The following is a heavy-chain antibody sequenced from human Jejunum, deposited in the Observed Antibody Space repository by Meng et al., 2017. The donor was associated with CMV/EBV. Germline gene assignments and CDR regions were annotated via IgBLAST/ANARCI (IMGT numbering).Heavy chain of an antibody. CDR3: ARRPSVIPVSYYGMDV. D-gene: IGHD2-21*01. V-gene: IGHV3-53*01. CDR2: IYSGGST. CDR1: GFSISNNY. Sequence: GFSISNNYVSWVRQAPGKGLEFVSVIYSGGSTYYAASVKGRFTISRDNAQNMVFLQMNSLRTEDTAVYYCARRPSVIPVSYYGMDVWGQGTTVTVSS. J-gene: IGHJ6*02.